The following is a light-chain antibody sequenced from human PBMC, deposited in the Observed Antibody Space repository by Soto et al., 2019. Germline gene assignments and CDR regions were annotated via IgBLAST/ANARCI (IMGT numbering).Light chain of an antibody. CDR3: HQRQSWPRT. CDR1: QAVYTR. Sequence: EIVLTQSPATLSSFPGDRVTLSCRASQAVYTRLAWYQHRPGQAPRLLIYLASNRAAGVPARFSGSGSGTDFTLTISDVEPEDFAVYYCHQRQSWPRTFSQGT. V-gene: IGKV3-11*01. J-gene: IGKJ1*01. CDR2: LAS.